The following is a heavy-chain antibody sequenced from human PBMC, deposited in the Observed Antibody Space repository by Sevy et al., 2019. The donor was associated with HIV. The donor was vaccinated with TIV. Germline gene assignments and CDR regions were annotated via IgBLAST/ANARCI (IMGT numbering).Heavy chain of an antibody. J-gene: IGHJ4*02. CDR3: TNYRGYGIDGGGWEDFDS. CDR2: IKSKSEGGTT. V-gene: IGHV3-15*01. D-gene: IGHD3-16*01. Sequence: GGSLRLSCGASGFTFSNAWMTWVRQAPGKGLEWVGRIKSKSEGGTTDYAAPVKGRFTISRDESKNTLYLQMNSLKSDVTADDYCTNYRGYGIDGGGWEDFDSWGQGTLVTVSS. CDR1: GFTFSNAW.